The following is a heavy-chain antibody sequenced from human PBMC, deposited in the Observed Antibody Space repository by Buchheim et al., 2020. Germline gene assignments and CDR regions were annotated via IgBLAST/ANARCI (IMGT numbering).Heavy chain of an antibody. D-gene: IGHD1-26*01. Sequence: QVQLVQSGAEVKKPGASARVSCKASGYTFTGYFVHWVRQAPGQGLEWMGRINPNSGGTNYAQRFQGRVTMTRDTSISTASMELTGLRSDDTAVYYCARSGNYSAEYFQHWGQGTL. CDR3: ARSGNYSAEYFQH. V-gene: IGHV1-2*06. J-gene: IGHJ1*01. CDR1: GYTFTGYF. CDR2: INPNSGGT.